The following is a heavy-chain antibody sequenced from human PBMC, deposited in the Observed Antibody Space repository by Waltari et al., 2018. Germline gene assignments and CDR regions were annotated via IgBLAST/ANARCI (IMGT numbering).Heavy chain of an antibody. J-gene: IGHJ4*02. CDR1: GDYMSSW. D-gene: IGHD2-15*01. V-gene: IGHV4-4*02. Sequence: QFQFQSSGPGLLKPSRTLSLTRAVSGDYMSSWWRWFRQPPGKGLEWIGQVHPSGRPNYNPASASRVTISVDTHNIQFSLKATSATAADTAVYYCARDRGRGLYLDSWGPATLVTVSP. CDR3: ARDRGRGLYLDS. CDR2: VHPSGRP.